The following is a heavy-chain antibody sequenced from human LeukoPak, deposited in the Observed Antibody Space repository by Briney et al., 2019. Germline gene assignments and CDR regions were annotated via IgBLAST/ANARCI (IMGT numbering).Heavy chain of an antibody. CDR2: INHSGST. J-gene: IGHJ5*02. Sequence: SETLSLTCTVSGGSVSSGSYSWSWIRQPPGKGLEWIGEINHSGSTNYNPSLKSRVTISVDTSKNQFSLKLSSVTAADTAVYYCARIYDSSGYPRRGAFWFDPWGQGTLVTVSS. CDR1: GGSVSSGSYS. D-gene: IGHD3-22*01. CDR3: ARIYDSSGYPRRGAFWFDP. V-gene: IGHV4-39*07.